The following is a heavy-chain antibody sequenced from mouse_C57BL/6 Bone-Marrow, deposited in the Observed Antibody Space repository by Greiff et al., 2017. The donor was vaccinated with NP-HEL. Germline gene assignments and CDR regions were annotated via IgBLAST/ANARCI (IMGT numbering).Heavy chain of an antibody. CDR1: GFPFSDYG. D-gene: IGHD1-1*01. Sequence: EVQGVESGGGLVKPGGSLKLSCAASGFPFSDYGMHWVRQAPEKGLEWVAYISSGSSTIYYADTVKGRFTISRDNAKNTLFLQMTSLRSEDTAMYYCARTDYYGSSWNWYFDVWGTGTTVTVSS. J-gene: IGHJ1*03. CDR3: ARTDYYGSSWNWYFDV. V-gene: IGHV5-17*01. CDR2: ISSGSSTI.